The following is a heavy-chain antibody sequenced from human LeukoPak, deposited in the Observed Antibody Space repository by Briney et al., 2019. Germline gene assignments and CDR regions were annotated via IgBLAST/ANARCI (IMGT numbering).Heavy chain of an antibody. J-gene: IGHJ3*02. D-gene: IGHD2-15*01. CDR2: IYYSWDT. CDR3: ARGSSDIEVVVGATDPFDI. V-gene: IGHV4-39*01. CDR1: GGSISSNSYY. Sequence: SETLSLTCAVSGGSISSNSYYWGWIRQPPGKGLEWIGSIYYSWDTYYNPSLKSRVPISVDTSKNQFSLKLSSVTAADTAVYYCARGSSDIEVVVGATDPFDIWGQGTIVTVSS.